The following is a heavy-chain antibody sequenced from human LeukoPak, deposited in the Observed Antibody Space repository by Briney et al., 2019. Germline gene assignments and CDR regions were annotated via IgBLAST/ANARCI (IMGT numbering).Heavy chain of an antibody. D-gene: IGHD6-13*01. CDR2: ISAYNGNT. CDR3: ARDLTSIAAASYGP. CDR1: GYTFTSYG. Sequence: GASVKVSCKASGYTFTSYGISWVRQAPGQGLEWMGWISAYNGNTNYAQKLQGRVTMTTDTSTSTAYMELRSLRSDDTAVYYCARDLTSIAAASYGPWGQGTMVTVSS. J-gene: IGHJ3*01. V-gene: IGHV1-18*01.